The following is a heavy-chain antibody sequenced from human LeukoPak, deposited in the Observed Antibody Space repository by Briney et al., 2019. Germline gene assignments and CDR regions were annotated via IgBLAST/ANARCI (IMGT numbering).Heavy chain of an antibody. D-gene: IGHD3-22*01. CDR2: ISSSSSYI. J-gene: IGHJ4*02. Sequence: PGGSLRLSCAASGFTFSSYSMNWVRQAPGKGLEWVSSISSSSSYIYYADSVKGRFTISRDNAKNSLYLQMNSLRAEDTAVYYCAREGRYYYDSSGYFHFDYWGQGTLVTVSS. V-gene: IGHV3-21*01. CDR3: AREGRYYYDSSGYFHFDY. CDR1: GFTFSSYS.